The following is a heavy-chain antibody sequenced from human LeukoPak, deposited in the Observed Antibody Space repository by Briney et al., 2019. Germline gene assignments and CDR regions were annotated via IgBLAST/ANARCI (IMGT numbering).Heavy chain of an antibody. D-gene: IGHD4-17*01. Sequence: GGSLRLSCAASGFTFSSYAMSWVRQAPGKGLEGVSAISGSGGSTYYADCVKGRFNISRDNSKNTLYLQMNSLRAEDTAVYYCAKVPYGEWYYYYMDVWGKGTTVTVSS. CDR3: AKVPYGEWYYYYMDV. CDR2: ISGSGGST. J-gene: IGHJ6*03. CDR1: GFTFSSYA. V-gene: IGHV3-23*01.